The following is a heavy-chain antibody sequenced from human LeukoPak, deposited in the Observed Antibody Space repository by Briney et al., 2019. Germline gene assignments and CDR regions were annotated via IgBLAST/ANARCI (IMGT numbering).Heavy chain of an antibody. D-gene: IGHD1-26*01. CDR3: ARDAASGSYQYYFDY. CDR2: INPNSGGT. Sequence: ASVKVSCKASGYTFTGYYMHWVRQAPGQGLEWMGWINPNSGGTNYAQKFQGRVTMTRDTSISTAYMELSRLRSDDTAVYYCARDAASGSYQYYFDYWGQGTLVTVSS. J-gene: IGHJ4*02. V-gene: IGHV1-2*02. CDR1: GYTFTGYY.